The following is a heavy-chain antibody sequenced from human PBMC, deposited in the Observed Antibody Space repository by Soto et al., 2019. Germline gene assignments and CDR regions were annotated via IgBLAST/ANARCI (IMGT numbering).Heavy chain of an antibody. V-gene: IGHV4-30-4*01. CDR1: GGSISSGDYY. CDR2: IYYSGST. D-gene: IGHD3-9*01. Sequence: PSETLSLTCTVSGGSISSGDYYWSWIRQPPGKGLEWIGYIYYSGSTYYNPSLKSRVTISVDTSKNQFSLKLSSVTAADTVVYYCARGGTGLRYFDWPTQKFDYWGQGTLVTVSS. CDR3: ARGGTGLRYFDWPTQKFDY. J-gene: IGHJ4*02.